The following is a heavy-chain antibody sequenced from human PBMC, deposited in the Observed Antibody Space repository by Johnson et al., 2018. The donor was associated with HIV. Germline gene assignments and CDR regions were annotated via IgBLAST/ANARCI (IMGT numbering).Heavy chain of an antibody. CDR2: IGTSGDT. CDR3: AREGGRGDFDI. D-gene: IGHD3-16*01. CDR1: GFTFSSYD. V-gene: IGHV3-13*01. Sequence: VQLVESGGGLVQPGGSLRLSCAASGFTFSSYDMHWVRQATGKGLEWVSTIGTSGDTYHPGSVKGRFTISRENAKNTLYLQLNSLGVDDTVVYYCAREGGRGDFDIWGHGTRVSVSS. J-gene: IGHJ3*02.